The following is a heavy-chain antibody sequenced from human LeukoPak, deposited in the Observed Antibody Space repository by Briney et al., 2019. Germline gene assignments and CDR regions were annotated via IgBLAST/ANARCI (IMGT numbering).Heavy chain of an antibody. CDR1: GYTFTGYY. Sequence: ASVKVSCKASGYTFTGYYMHWVRQAPGQGLEWMGWINPNSGGTNYAQKFQGRVTMTRDTSISTAYMELSRLRSDDTAVYYCARHELRFLEWGVGRAFDIWGQGTMVTVSS. V-gene: IGHV1-2*02. CDR2: INPNSGGT. D-gene: IGHD3-3*01. J-gene: IGHJ3*02. CDR3: ARHELRFLEWGVGRAFDI.